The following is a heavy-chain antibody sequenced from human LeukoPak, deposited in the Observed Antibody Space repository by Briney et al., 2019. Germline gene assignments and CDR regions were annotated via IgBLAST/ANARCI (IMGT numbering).Heavy chain of an antibody. D-gene: IGHD3-16*02. CDR1: GLTFTDAW. V-gene: IGHV3-15*01. Sequence: PGESLRLSCAASGLTFTDAWMTGVRQVPGKGLEWVVRIKSKAGGGTIDYATPVKGRFIISREDSKNTLYLQMNGLKTEDTAVYSCTKDKPFTGRGVISYWGQGTLVTVSS. CDR2: IKSKAGGGTI. J-gene: IGHJ4*02. CDR3: TKDKPFTGRGVISY.